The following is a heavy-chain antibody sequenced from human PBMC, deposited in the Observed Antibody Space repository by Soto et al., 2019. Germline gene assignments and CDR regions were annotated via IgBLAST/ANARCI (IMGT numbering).Heavy chain of an antibody. CDR2: INHSGST. Sequence: SETLSLTCAVYGGSFSGYYWSWIRQPPGKGLEWIGEINHSGSTNYNPSLKSRVTISVDTSKNQFSLKLSSVTAADTAVYHCARGHSVTAVGSWGQGTLVTVSS. CDR1: GGSFSGYY. D-gene: IGHD6-19*01. CDR3: ARGHSVTAVGS. V-gene: IGHV4-34*01. J-gene: IGHJ5*02.